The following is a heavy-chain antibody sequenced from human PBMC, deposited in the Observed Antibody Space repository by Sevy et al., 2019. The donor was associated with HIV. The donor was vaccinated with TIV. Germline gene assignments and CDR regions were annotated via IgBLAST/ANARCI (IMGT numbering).Heavy chain of an antibody. CDR3: ARGVTVTTVPYYFDY. J-gene: IGHJ4*02. Sequence: SETLSLTCAVYSGSFSAYYWSWIRQPPGKGLEWIGETNHSGSTNYNPSLKSRVTISLHTSKNQFSLKLTSVTAADTAVYYCARGVTVTTVPYYFDYWGQGTLVTVSS. V-gene: IGHV4-34*01. D-gene: IGHD4-4*01. CDR1: SGSFSAYY. CDR2: TNHSGST.